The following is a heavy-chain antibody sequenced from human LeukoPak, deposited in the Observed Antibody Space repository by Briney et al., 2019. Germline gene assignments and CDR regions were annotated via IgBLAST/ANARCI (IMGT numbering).Heavy chain of an antibody. J-gene: IGHJ4*02. CDR2: TKSKKDGATT. CDR3: ATAAPTPGRLVYY. V-gene: IGHV3-15*01. Sequence: GGSRRLAWVADGLSSTNTWIGSVRQAPGKGPEWIGRTKSKKDGATTDYAAPVKGRFTVSRDDSENTVYLQMNGLQTEDTAMYRGATAAPTPGRLVYYWGQGTLVTVSS. CDR1: GLSSTNTW. D-gene: IGHD2-15*01.